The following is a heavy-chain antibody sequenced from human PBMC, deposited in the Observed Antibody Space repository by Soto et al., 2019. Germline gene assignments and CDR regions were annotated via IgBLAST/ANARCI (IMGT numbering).Heavy chain of an antibody. J-gene: IGHJ4*02. CDR3: ARTVGAAYYFDF. CDR2: IWTSGST. D-gene: IGHD3-16*01. V-gene: IGHV4-4*07. Sequence: QVQLQESRPGLVKPSETLSLTCNVSGDSMSQYYWSWVRQPAGKGLEWIGRIWTSGSTNYNPSLKSRVTMSIDTSNKHFSLDLKSVTAADTAVYYCARTVGAAYYFDFWGQGVLVTVSS. CDR1: GDSMSQYY.